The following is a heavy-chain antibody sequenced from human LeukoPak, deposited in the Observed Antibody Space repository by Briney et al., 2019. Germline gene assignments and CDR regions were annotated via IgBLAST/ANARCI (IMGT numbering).Heavy chain of an antibody. CDR2: INTNTGNP. CDR3: ARGEYQPLTAPPGPTYYYYGMDV. CDR1: GYTFTSYA. D-gene: IGHD2-2*01. V-gene: IGHV7-4-1*02. J-gene: IGHJ6*02. Sequence: ASVKVSCKASGYTFTSYAMIWVRQAPGQGLEWVGWINTNTGNPTYAQGFTGRFVFSLDTSVSTAYLQISSLKAEDTAVYYCARGEYQPLTAPPGPTYYYYGMDVWGQGTTVTVSS.